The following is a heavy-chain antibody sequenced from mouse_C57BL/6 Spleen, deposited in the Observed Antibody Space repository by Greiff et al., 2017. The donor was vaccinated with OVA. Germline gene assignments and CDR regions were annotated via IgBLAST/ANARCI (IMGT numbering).Heavy chain of an antibody. CDR3: ANIYDGYYRFAY. Sequence: VQLVESGPGLVAPSQSLSITCTVSGFSLTSYGVSWVRQPPGKGLEWLGVIWGDGSTNYHSALISSLSISKDNSKSQVFLKLNSLQTGDTATYYCANIYDGYYRFAYWGQGTLVTVSA. CDR2: IWGDGST. CDR1: GFSLTSYG. J-gene: IGHJ3*01. D-gene: IGHD2-3*01. V-gene: IGHV2-3*01.